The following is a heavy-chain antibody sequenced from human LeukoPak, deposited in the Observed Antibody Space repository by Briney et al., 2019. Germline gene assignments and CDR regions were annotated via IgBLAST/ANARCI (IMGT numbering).Heavy chain of an antibody. J-gene: IGHJ6*02. CDR2: INPNSGGT. D-gene: IGHD2-8*01. Sequence: GASVKVSCKASGYTFTGHYMHWVRQAPGQGLEWMGWINPNSGGTNYAQKFQGRVTMTRDTSISTAYMELSRLRSDDTAVYYCARGYCTNGVCHYYYYYGMDVWGQGTTVTVSS. CDR1: GYTFTGHY. CDR3: ARGYCTNGVCHYYYYYGMDV. V-gene: IGHV1-2*02.